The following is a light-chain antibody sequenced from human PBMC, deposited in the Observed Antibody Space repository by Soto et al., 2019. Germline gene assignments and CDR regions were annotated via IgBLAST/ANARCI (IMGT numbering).Light chain of an antibody. V-gene: IGLV6-57*04. CDR3: QSYDSSNQV. J-gene: IGLJ3*02. CDR1: TGSIASNY. Sequence: NFMLTQPHSVSESPGKTVTISCTRSTGSIASNYVQWYQQRPGSAPTTMIYKDDQRPSGVPGRFSGAIDSSSNSASLTISGLKTDDEADYYCQSYDSSNQVFGGGTKVTVL. CDR2: KDD.